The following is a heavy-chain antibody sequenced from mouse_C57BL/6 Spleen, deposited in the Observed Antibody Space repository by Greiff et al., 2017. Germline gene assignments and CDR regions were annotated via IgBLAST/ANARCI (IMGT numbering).Heavy chain of an antibody. CDR3: TERGITTVVDYYAMDY. D-gene: IGHD1-1*01. J-gene: IGHJ4*01. V-gene: IGHV1-15*01. CDR2: IDPETGGT. Sequence: QVQLQQSGAELVRPGASVTLSCKASGYTFTDYEMHWVKQTPVHGLEWIGAIDPETGGTAYNQKFKGKAILTADKSSSTAYMWLRSLTSEDSAVYYCTERGITTVVDYYAMDYWGQGTSVTVSS. CDR1: GYTFTDYE.